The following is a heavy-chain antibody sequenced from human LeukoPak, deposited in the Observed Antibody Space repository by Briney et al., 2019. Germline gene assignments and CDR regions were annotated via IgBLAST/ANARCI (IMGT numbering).Heavy chain of an antibody. CDR2: VSYLEPT. J-gene: IGHJ4*02. V-gene: IGHV4-61*10. CDR3: ARAHYDARGSWTHYDH. CDR1: GGSISSSNYY. Sequence: PSETLSLTCTVSGGSISSSNYYWTWIRQPAGKGLDWIGYVSYLEPTYYNPSLKSRITMSLDTSKNQFSLTITSVTASDTAVYYCARAHYDARGSWTHYDHWGQGTLVTVSS. D-gene: IGHD3-22*01.